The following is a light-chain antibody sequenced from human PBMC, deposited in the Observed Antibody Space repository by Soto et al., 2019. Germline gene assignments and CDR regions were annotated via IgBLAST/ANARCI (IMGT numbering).Light chain of an antibody. V-gene: IGLV2-14*01. CDR2: DVS. CDR1: SSDVGGYNY. CDR3: SSYTSSSKV. J-gene: IGLJ1*01. Sequence: QSALTQPASVPGSPGQSITISCTGTSSDVGGYNYVSWYQQHPGKAPKLMIYDVSNRPSGVSNRFSGSKSGNTASLTISGLQAEDEADYYCSSYTSSSKVFGTGTKVTVL.